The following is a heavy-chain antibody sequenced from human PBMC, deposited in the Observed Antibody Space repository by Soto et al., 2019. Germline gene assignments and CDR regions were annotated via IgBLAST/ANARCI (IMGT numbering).Heavy chain of an antibody. J-gene: IGHJ4*02. CDR2: IFPLTDIP. Sequence: QVQLVQSGTEVKKPGSSVKVSCKASGGTFRNYPINWVRQAPGQGLEWMGSIFPLTDIPDYAQNFQARLTISADNSTSTAYMELSSLTSDDPAMYFCARGPLVVLNYFESWGQRTLVTVSS. CDR3: ARGPLVVLNYFES. V-gene: IGHV1-69*02. CDR1: GGTFRNYP.